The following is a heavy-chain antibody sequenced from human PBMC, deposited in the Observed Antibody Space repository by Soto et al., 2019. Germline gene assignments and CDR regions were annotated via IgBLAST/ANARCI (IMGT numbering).Heavy chain of an antibody. V-gene: IGHV3-30*03. CDR1: GSTFSNFG. CDR2: VSYDEVNK. J-gene: IGHJ5*02. CDR3: VRGGGGGLFDP. Sequence: QPGGSLRLSCVASGSTFSNFGIHWVRQAPGKGLEWLAVVSYDEVNKFYADSVRGRFTISRDNSKDTVYLQINSLRLDDTAMYYCVRGGGGGLFDPWGQGTMVTVSS. D-gene: IGHD2-15*01.